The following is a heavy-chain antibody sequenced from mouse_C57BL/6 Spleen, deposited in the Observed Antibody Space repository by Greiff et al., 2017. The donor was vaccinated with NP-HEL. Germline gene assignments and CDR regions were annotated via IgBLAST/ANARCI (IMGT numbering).Heavy chain of an antibody. CDR1: ESEFPSHD. CDR2: INSDGGST. V-gene: IGHV5-2*01. Sequence: EVQLQESGGGLVQPGESLKLSCESNESEFPSHDMSWVRKTPGKRLGLVAAINSDGGSTYYPDTMERRFIISRDNTKKTLYLQMSSLRSEDTALYYCARQDLNWGWFAYWGQGTLVTVSA. CDR3: ARQDLNWGWFAY. J-gene: IGHJ3*01. D-gene: IGHD4-1*02.